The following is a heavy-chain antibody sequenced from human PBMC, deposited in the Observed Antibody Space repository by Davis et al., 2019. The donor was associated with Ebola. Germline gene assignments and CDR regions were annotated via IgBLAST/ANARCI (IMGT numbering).Heavy chain of an antibody. CDR2: ISGSSSTI. Sequence: GGSLRLSCAASGFTFSSYSMNWVRQAPGKGLEWVSYISGSSSTIYYADSVKGRFTISRDNAKNSLYLQMNSLRDEDTAVYYCARDYYDSSGYYFDYWGQGTLVTVSS. J-gene: IGHJ4*02. CDR3: ARDYYDSSGYYFDY. D-gene: IGHD3-22*01. CDR1: GFTFSSYS. V-gene: IGHV3-48*02.